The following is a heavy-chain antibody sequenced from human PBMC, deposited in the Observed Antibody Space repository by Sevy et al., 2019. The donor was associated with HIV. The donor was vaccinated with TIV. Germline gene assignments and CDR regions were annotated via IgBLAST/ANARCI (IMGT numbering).Heavy chain of an antibody. D-gene: IGHD2-8*01. CDR2: LSFGCGKI. J-gene: IGHJ4*02. CDR1: GFAFYEYS. V-gene: IGHV3-23*01. Sequence: GGFLRLSCAASGFAFYEYSMSWIRQAPGKGLEWVATLSFGCGKINYADSVKGRFTISRDNSKNSFYLQMDNLGVEDTALYYCAREGCSRPHDYWGQGTRVTVSS. CDR3: AREGCSRPHDY.